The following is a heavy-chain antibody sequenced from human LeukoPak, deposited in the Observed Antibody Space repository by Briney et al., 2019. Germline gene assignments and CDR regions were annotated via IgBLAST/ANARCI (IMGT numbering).Heavy chain of an antibody. Sequence: GGSLRLSCEVSAFTLSDHQMNWIRQAPGKGLEWVSYITSGKVTSYSDSMKGRLTISRDDAKNSLYLHITSLSAGDTAVYFCARGPWYFDLWGRGTLVTVSS. CDR2: ITSGKVT. J-gene: IGHJ2*01. V-gene: IGHV3-69-1*01. CDR3: ARGPWYFDL. CDR1: AFTLSDHQ.